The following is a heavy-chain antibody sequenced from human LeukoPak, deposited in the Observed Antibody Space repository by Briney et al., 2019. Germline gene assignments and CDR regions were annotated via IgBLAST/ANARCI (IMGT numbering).Heavy chain of an antibody. D-gene: IGHD3-10*01. CDR2: IDYAGGST. Sequence: GGSLRLSCAASGFTFNNYVMSWVRQAPGRGLEWVSGIDYAGGSTNYADSVQVRFTVSRDNSKNTLYLQMNSLRAEDTAIYYCAATRVCGGVLLRPNCLYFEDWGQGTLVTVSS. V-gene: IGHV3-23*01. CDR3: AATRVCGGVLLRPNCLYFED. J-gene: IGHJ4*02. CDR1: GFTFNNYV.